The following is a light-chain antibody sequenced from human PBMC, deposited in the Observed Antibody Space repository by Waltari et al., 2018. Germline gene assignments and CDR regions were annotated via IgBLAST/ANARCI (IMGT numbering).Light chain of an antibody. Sequence: DIVMTQSPDSLAVSLGERAPIHCKSSQSVLHSSNKNNYLAWYQQKPGQPPKLLIYWASTRASGVPDRLSGSGSGTDFTLTISSLQAEDVAVYYCQQYFSTPPTFGQGTKVEIK. V-gene: IGKV4-1*01. CDR3: QQYFSTPPT. CDR1: QSVLHSSNKNNY. CDR2: WAS. J-gene: IGKJ1*01.